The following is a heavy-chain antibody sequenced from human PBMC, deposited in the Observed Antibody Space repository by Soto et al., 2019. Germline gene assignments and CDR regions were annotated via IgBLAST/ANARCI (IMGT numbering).Heavy chain of an antibody. CDR1: GGSISSYY. Sequence: SETLSLTCTVSGGSISSYYWSWIRQPPVKGLEWIGYIYYSGSTNYNPSLKSRVTISVDTSKNQFSLKLSSVTAADTAVYYCARRDRAAGNYNWFDPWGQGTLVTVS. CDR2: IYYSGST. CDR3: ARRDRAAGNYNWFDP. V-gene: IGHV4-59*08. D-gene: IGHD6-13*01. J-gene: IGHJ5*02.